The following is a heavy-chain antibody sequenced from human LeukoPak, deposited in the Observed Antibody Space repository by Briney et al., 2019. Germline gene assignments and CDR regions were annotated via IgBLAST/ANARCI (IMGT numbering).Heavy chain of an antibody. CDR2: INPNSGGT. Sequence: GASVKVSCKASGYTFTGYYMHWVRQAPGQGLEWMGWINPNSGGTNYAQKFQGRVTMTSDTSISTAYMELSRVKSDARAVYYCARTRSGCYVYWGQGTLVTVSS. CDR1: GYTFTGYY. V-gene: IGHV1-2*02. CDR3: ARTRSGCYVY. D-gene: IGHD6-19*01. J-gene: IGHJ4*02.